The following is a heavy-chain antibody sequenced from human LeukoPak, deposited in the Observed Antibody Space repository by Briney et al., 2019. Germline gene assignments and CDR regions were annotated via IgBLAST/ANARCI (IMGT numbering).Heavy chain of an antibody. J-gene: IGHJ4*02. V-gene: IGHV1-69*05. CDR3: AREIIVGATTFDY. D-gene: IGHD1-26*01. Sequence: SVKVSCKASGGTFSSYAISWVRQAPGQGLELMGRIIPIFGTANYAQKFQGRVTITTDESTSTAYMELSSLRSEDTAVYYCAREIIVGATTFDYWGQGTLVTVSS. CDR1: GGTFSSYA. CDR2: IIPIFGTA.